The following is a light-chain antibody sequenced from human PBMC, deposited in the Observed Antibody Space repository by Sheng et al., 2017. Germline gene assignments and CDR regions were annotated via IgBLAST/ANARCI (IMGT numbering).Light chain of an antibody. CDR3: SSYRSSSYVV. CDR1: SSDVGGHDY. J-gene: IGLJ2*01. V-gene: IGLV2-14*03. CDR2: SVS. Sequence: QSALTQPASVSGSPGQSITISCTGTSSDVGGHDYVSWYQQHPGKAPKLMIYSVSNRPSGVSNRFSGSKSGNTASLTISGLRAEDEADYYCSSYRSSSYVVFGGGTELTVL.